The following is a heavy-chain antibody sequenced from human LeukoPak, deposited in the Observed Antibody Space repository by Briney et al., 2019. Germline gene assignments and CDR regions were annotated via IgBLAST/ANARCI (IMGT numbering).Heavy chain of an antibody. CDR2: IXYSGST. CDR1: XGSISSYX. D-gene: IGHD3-22*01. Sequence: LXXTVSXGSISSYXXXWIRQPPGKGXEWXGYIXYSGSTNYNPSLKSRVTISVDTSKNQFSLKLSSVTAADTAVYYCARVDSSGYYYATGSYWYFDLWGRGTLVTVSS. J-gene: IGHJ2*01. CDR3: ARVDSSGYYYATGSYWYFDL. V-gene: IGHV4-59*01.